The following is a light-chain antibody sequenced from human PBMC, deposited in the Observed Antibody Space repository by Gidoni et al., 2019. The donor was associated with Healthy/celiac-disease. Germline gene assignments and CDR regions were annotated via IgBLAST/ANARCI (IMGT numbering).Light chain of an antibody. V-gene: IGKV3-20*01. CDR1: QSVSSSY. CDR2: GAS. Sequence: EIVLTQSPGTLSLSPGERATLSCRASQSVSSSYLAWYQQKPGQAPRHLIYGASIRATGIPDRFSGSGSGTDFPLTISRLEPEDFAVYYCQQYGSSLFTFGPGTKVDIK. J-gene: IGKJ3*01. CDR3: QQYGSSLFT.